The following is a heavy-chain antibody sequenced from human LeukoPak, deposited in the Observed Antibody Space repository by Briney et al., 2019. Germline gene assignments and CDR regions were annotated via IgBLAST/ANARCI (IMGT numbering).Heavy chain of an antibody. D-gene: IGHD6-13*01. J-gene: IGHJ4*02. CDR2: INPNTGGT. V-gene: IGHV1-2*06. CDR1: GYTFSCYY. Sequence: ASVKVSCKASGYTFSCYYVHWMRQAPGQGLEWMGHINPNTGGTDYPQKFQGRVTMTRDTSISTAYMELSSLRSDDTAIYYCASVIIGAPGNHFDYWGQGTLVTVSS. CDR3: ASVIIGAPGNHFDY.